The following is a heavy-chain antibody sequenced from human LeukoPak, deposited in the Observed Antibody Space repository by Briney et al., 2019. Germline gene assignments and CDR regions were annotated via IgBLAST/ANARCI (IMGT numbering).Heavy chain of an antibody. CDR1: GGTFSSYA. Sequence: SVKVSCKASGGTFSSYAISWVRQAPGQGLEWMGRIIPILGTANYAQKFQGRVTITTDESTSTAYMELSSLRSEDTAVYYCARDLLYIMEDYYDSSGTLDYWGQGTLVTVSS. V-gene: IGHV1-69*11. CDR2: IIPILGTA. J-gene: IGHJ4*02. CDR3: ARDLLYIMEDYYDSSGTLDY. D-gene: IGHD3-22*01.